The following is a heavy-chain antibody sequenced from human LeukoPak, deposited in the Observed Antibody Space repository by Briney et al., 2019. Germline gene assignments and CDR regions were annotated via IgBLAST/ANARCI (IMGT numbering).Heavy chain of an antibody. Sequence: PGGSLRLSCAASGFTFSSYAMSWVRQAPGKGLEWVGRIKSEDDGGTIDYAPPVQGRFTVSRDDSKNMVYLQMDSLKTEDSAIYYCATGIDYGGGYWGQGTRVIVSS. V-gene: IGHV3-15*01. CDR1: GFTFSSYA. D-gene: IGHD4-17*01. CDR3: ATGIDYGGGY. J-gene: IGHJ4*02. CDR2: IKSEDDGGTI.